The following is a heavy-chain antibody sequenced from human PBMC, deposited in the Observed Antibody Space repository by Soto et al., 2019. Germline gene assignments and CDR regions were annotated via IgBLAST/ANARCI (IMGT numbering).Heavy chain of an antibody. J-gene: IGHJ4*02. V-gene: IGHV5-51*01. CDR2: IYPGDSDT. Sequence: MPGKGLEWMGIIYPGDSDTRYSPSFQGQVTISADKSISTAYLQWTSLKASDTAMYSCARKRGGSYYPDYWVQGSLVTVS. CDR3: ARKRGGSYYPDY. D-gene: IGHD1-26*01.